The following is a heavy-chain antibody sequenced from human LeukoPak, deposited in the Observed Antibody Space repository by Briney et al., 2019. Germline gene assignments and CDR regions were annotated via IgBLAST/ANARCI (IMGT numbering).Heavy chain of an antibody. CDR1: GYTFTGYY. D-gene: IGHD3-16*02. Sequence: ASVKVSCKASGYTFTGYYMHWVRQAPGQGLEWMGWINPNNGGPNYAQKFQGRVTMTRDTSISTAYMELSRLRSDDTAVYYCARALGGIIEHRYYFDHWGQGTLVTVSS. CDR3: ARALGGIIEHRYYFDH. V-gene: IGHV1-2*02. CDR2: INPNNGGP. J-gene: IGHJ4*02.